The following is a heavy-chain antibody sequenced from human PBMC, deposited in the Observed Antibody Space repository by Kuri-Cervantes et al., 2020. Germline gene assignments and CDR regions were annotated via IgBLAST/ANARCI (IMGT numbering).Heavy chain of an antibody. J-gene: IGHJ6*02. Sequence: GGSLRLSCAASGFTFSSYSMNWVRQAPGKGLEWVSYISSSSTIYYADSVKGRFTISRDNAKNSLYLQMNSLRAEDTAVYYCARDLGGSYYYASDVWGQGTTVTVSS. CDR2: ISSSSTI. CDR1: GFTFSSYS. D-gene: IGHD3-10*01. CDR3: ARDLGGSYYYASDV. V-gene: IGHV3-48*04.